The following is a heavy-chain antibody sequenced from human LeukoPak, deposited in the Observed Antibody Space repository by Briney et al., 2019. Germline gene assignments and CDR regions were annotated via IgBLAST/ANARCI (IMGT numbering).Heavy chain of an antibody. Sequence: SETLSLTCTVSGGSISSGDYYWSWIRQPPGKGLEWIGYIYYSGSTYYNPSLKSRVTISVDTSKNQFSLKLSSVTAADTAVYYCARDRHLDYEGFDYWGQVTLVTVSS. D-gene: IGHD4-17*01. CDR1: GGSISSGDYY. J-gene: IGHJ4*02. CDR3: ARDRHLDYEGFDY. CDR2: IYYSGST. V-gene: IGHV4-30-4*08.